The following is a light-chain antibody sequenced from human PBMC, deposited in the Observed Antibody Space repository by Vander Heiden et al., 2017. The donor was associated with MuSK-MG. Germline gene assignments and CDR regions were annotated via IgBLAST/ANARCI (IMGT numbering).Light chain of an antibody. CDR1: QSVSLN. V-gene: IGKV3D-15*01. Sequence: EIVMMQSPATLSVSPGERATLSCRASQSVSLNLAWYQQKPGQAPRLLIYGATTRAAGIPARFSGSGSGTEFTLTISSRQSEDFALYYCQQYNDWPPITFGQGTRLXIK. CDR3: QQYNDWPPIT. CDR2: GAT. J-gene: IGKJ5*01.